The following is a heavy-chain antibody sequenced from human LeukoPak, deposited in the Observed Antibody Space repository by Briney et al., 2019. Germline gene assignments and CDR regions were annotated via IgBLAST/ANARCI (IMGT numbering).Heavy chain of an antibody. J-gene: IGHJ5*02. Sequence: PSETLSLTCTVSGGSISSYYWSWIRQPPGKGLEWIGYIYYSGSTNYNPSLKSRVTISVDTSKNQFSLKLSSVTAADTAVYYCARMGSSSWSPQQYNGFDPWGQGTLVTVSP. CDR3: ARMGSSSWSPQQYNGFDP. D-gene: IGHD6-13*01. V-gene: IGHV4-59*01. CDR1: GGSISSYY. CDR2: IYYSGST.